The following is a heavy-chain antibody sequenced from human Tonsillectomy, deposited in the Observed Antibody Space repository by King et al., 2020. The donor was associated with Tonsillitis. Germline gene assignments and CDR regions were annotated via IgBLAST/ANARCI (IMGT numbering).Heavy chain of an antibody. CDR3: AREWGKYYDSSGYPYYFDY. CDR1: GFTFNSYW. J-gene: IGHJ4*02. D-gene: IGHD3-22*01. Sequence: VQLVESGGGLVQPGGSLRLSCAASGFTFNSYWMHWVRQAPGKGLVWVSRINSDRSSTNYADSVKGRFTISRDNAKNTLYLQMNSLRAEDTAVYYCAREWGKYYDSSGYPYYFDYWGQGTLVTVSS. CDR2: INSDRSST. V-gene: IGHV3-74*01.